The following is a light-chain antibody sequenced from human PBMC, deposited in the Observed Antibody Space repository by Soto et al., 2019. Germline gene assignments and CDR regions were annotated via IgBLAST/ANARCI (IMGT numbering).Light chain of an antibody. Sequence: EVVMTQSPATLSVSPGERATLSSRASQSVSINLAWYQQKPGQAPRLLIFGASTRATGIPARFSGSGSGTVFTLTISSLQSEDFAVYYCHQYSNWPPWTFGQGTKVEIK. CDR1: QSVSIN. J-gene: IGKJ1*01. CDR2: GAS. V-gene: IGKV3-15*01. CDR3: HQYSNWPPWT.